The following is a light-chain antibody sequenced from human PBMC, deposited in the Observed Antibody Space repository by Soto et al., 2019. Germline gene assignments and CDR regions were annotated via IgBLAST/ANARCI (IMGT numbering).Light chain of an antibody. Sequence: DIQMTQSPSSLSASVGGRVTITCRASQGISTYLAWYQQKPGKVPKLLIYAASTLPAGVPSRFSGSGSGTEFTLTISSLQPEDVATYYCQKYNSGPLTFGGGTKVDIK. V-gene: IGKV1-27*01. CDR2: AAS. CDR3: QKYNSGPLT. CDR1: QGISTY. J-gene: IGKJ4*01.